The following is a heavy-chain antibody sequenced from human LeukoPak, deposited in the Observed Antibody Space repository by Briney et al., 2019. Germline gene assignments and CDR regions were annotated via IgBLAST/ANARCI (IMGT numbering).Heavy chain of an antibody. V-gene: IGHV3-21*04. CDR3: ASENIASTRDFDY. CDR1: GFTFSSYW. D-gene: IGHD5/OR15-5a*01. Sequence: KPGGSLRLSCAASGFTFSSYWMTWVRQAPGKGLEWVSSISSSSSYIYYADSVKGRFTISRDNAKNSLYLQMNSLRAADTAVFYCASENIASTRDFDYWGQGTLVTVSS. J-gene: IGHJ4*02. CDR2: ISSSSSYI.